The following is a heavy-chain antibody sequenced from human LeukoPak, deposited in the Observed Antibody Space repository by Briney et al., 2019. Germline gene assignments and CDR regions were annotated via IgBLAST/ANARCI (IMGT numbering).Heavy chain of an antibody. V-gene: IGHV4-31*03. CDR2: IYYSGST. CDR3: ARTYSSSSLYFDY. CDR1: GGSISSGGYY. D-gene: IGHD6-13*01. J-gene: IGHJ4*02. Sequence: PSETLSLTCTVSGGSISSGGYYWSWIRQHPGKGLEWIGYIYYSGSTYYNPSLKSRVTISVDTSKNQFSLKLSSVTAADTAVYYCARTYSSSSLYFDYWGQGTLVTVSS.